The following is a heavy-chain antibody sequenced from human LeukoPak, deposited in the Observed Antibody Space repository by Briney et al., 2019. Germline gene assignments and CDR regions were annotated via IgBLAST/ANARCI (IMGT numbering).Heavy chain of an antibody. Sequence: SETLSLTCSVSGDSISTSSYYWGWIRQPPGKGLEWIGTIYYSGSTYYNPSLKSRVTISVDTSKNQFSLKLSSVTAADTAVYYCARHSRRDGYKWRWGFDYWGQGTLVTVSS. CDR1: GDSISTSSYY. V-gene: IGHV4-39*01. J-gene: IGHJ4*02. D-gene: IGHD5-24*01. CDR3: ARHSRRDGYKWRWGFDY. CDR2: IYYSGST.